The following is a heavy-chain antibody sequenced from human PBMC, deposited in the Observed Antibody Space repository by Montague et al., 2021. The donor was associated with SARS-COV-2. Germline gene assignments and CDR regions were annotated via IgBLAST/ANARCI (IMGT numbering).Heavy chain of an antibody. Sequence: SETLSLTCTVSGGSVSSYYWSWIRQSPGKGLQWLGYIYYSGSTDSNSSLKSRVTMSVDMSTSQLPLRLNSGTTADTDVSFCARAGGFYCYWGGYSSSAGFYDPWGQGILVTVSS. J-gene: IGHJ5*02. CDR3: ARAGGFYCYWGGYSSSAGFYDP. D-gene: IGHD3-3*01. CDR1: GGSVSSYY. V-gene: IGHV4-59*02. CDR2: IYYSGST.